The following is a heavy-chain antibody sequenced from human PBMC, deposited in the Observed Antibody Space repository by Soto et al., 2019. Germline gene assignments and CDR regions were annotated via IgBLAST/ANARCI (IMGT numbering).Heavy chain of an antibody. D-gene: IGHD2-21*02. J-gene: IGHJ4*02. V-gene: IGHV3-11*06. CDR2: ISSSSHT. CDR1: GLTFSDYY. CDR3: AAYYSGNSYFRFDY. Sequence: GGSLRLSCAASGLTFSDYYMSWIRQAPGKGLEWVSYISSSSHTNYADSVKGRFTISRDNARNSLYLQMNSLRAEDTAVYYCAAYYSGNSYFRFDYWGQGTLVTVSS.